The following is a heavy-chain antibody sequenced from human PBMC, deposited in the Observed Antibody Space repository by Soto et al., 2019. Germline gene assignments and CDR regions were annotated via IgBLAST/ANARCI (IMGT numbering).Heavy chain of an antibody. D-gene: IGHD6-13*01. CDR2: IYYSGGT. CDR3: ARWVYIYGPGAFDI. Sequence: SETLSLTCNVSGGSISGYYWSWLRQPPGKGLEWIGHIYYSGGTTYNPSLNSRVTVSLDTSKNQFSLKLNSVTAADTAVYYCARWVYIYGPGAFDIWGQGTMVTVS. CDR1: GGSISGYY. J-gene: IGHJ3*02. V-gene: IGHV4-59*08.